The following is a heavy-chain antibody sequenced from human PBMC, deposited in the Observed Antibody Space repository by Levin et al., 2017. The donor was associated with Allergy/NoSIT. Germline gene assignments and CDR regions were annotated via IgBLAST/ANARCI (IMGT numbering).Heavy chain of an antibody. CDR2: IYYSGST. CDR1: GGSISSYY. J-gene: IGHJ4*02. Sequence: SETLSLTCTVSGGSISSYYWSWIRQPPGKGLEWIGYIYYSGSTNYNPSLKSRVTISVDTSKNQFSLKLSSVTAADTAVYYCARALGAAAAPDYWGQGTLVTVSS. CDR3: ARALGAAAAPDY. D-gene: IGHD6-13*01. V-gene: IGHV4-59*01.